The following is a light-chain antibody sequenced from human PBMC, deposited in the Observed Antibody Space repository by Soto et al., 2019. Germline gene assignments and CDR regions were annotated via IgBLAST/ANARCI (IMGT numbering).Light chain of an antibody. CDR2: GAS. J-gene: IGKJ1*01. Sequence: PGERATLSCWASETVATNLAWYQQKPGQAPRLLIYGASTRATGIPDRFSGGGSGTDFTLTISRLEPEDFAVYFCHQYGDSPQTFGQGTKVDI. CDR3: HQYGDSPQT. CDR1: ETVATN. V-gene: IGKV3-20*01.